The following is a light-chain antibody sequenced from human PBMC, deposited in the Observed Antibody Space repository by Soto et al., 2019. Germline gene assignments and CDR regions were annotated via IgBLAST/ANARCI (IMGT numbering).Light chain of an antibody. V-gene: IGLV4-60*02. J-gene: IGLJ2*01. CDR3: ETWDINTHVV. CDR1: SGHTTCI. CDR2: LETSGSY. Sequence: QSVLTQSSSASASLGSSVKLTCTLSSGHTTCIIAWHQQQPGKATRYLMKLETSGSYNKGSGVPDRFSGSSSGADRYLTISNLQFEDEADYYCETWDINTHVVFGGGTKLTVL.